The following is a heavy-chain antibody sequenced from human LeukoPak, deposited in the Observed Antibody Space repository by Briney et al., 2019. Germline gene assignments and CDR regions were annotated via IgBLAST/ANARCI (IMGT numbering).Heavy chain of an antibody. CDR1: GFTFSSYA. Sequence: PGRSLRLSCAASGFTFSSYAMSWVRQAPGKGLHWVSAISGSGGSTYYADSVKGRFTISRDNSKNTLYLQMNSLRAEDTAVYYCAKDLFGELLPFDIWGQGTMVTVSS. V-gene: IGHV3-23*01. J-gene: IGHJ3*02. CDR2: ISGSGGST. CDR3: AKDLFGELLPFDI. D-gene: IGHD1-26*01.